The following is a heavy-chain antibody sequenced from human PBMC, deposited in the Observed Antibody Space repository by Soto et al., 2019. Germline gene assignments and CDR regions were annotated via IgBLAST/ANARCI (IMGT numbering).Heavy chain of an antibody. CDR2: IYWDDDK. CDR1: GFSLTTSGVG. CDR3: AHRVLRTVFGLVTTTAIYFDF. Sequence: QITLKESGPTVVKPTETLTLTCTFSGFSLTTSGVGVGWVRQSPEKAPEWLALIYWDDDKRYSTSLKSRLTITKDTSKNQVVLTMANVDPADTATYYCAHRVLRTVFGLVTTTAIYFDFWGQGTPVVVSS. J-gene: IGHJ4*02. V-gene: IGHV2-5*02. D-gene: IGHD3-3*01.